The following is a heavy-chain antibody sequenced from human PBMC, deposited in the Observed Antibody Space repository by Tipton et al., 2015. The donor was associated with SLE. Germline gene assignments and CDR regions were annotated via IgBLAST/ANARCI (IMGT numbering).Heavy chain of an antibody. CDR1: GGSISSGSYY. D-gene: IGHD3-3*01. CDR3: ARVPRSSGYYYFDY. V-gene: IGHV4-61*09. CDR2: IYTSGST. Sequence: TLSLTCTVSGGSISSGSYYWSWIRQPAGKGLEWIGYIYTSGSTYYNPSLKSRVTISVDTSKNQFSLKLSSVTAADTAVYYCARVPRSSGYYYFDYWGQGTLVTVSS. J-gene: IGHJ4*02.